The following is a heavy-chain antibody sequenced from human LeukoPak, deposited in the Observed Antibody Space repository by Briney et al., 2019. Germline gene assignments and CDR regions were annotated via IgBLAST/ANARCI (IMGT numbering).Heavy chain of an antibody. V-gene: IGHV1-18*01. CDR1: GYTFTSYG. D-gene: IGHD2-15*01. CDR2: ISAYNGNT. J-gene: IGHJ3*02. Sequence: ASVKVSCKAPGYTFTSYGISWVRQAPGQGLEWMGWISAYNGNTNYAQKLQGRVTMTTDTSTSTAYMELRSLRSDDTAVYYCARGGYCSGGSCYSSDAFDIWGQGTMVTVSS. CDR3: ARGGYCSGGSCYSSDAFDI.